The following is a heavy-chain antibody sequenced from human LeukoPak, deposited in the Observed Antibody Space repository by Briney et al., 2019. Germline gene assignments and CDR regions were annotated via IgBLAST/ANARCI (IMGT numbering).Heavy chain of an antibody. D-gene: IGHD3-10*01. CDR2: LAHGETT. J-gene: IGHJ6*03. CDR1: DASVSSNYY. V-gene: IGHV4-38-2*02. Sequence: SETLSLTCTVSDASVSSNYYWGWIRQSPGKGPDWLGSLAHGETTYYNPSLRSRATISIDTSKNQFSLQLTSVTAADTAVYYCARGRSSMVRGYYYYYMDVWGKGSTVTISS. CDR3: ARGRSSMVRGYYYYYMDV.